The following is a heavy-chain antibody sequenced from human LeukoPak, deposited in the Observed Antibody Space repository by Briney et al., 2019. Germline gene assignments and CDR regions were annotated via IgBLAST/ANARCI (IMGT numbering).Heavy chain of an antibody. J-gene: IGHJ6*03. V-gene: IGHV1-18*01. Sequence: ASVKVSCKASVYTFTSYVISWVRQAPGQGLEWMGWISAYNGNTNYAQKLQGRVTMTTDTSTSTAYMELRSLRSDDTAVYYCASTMTTVTTSYYYYMDVWGKGTTVTVSS. D-gene: IGHD4-17*01. CDR1: VYTFTSYV. CDR3: ASTMTTVTTSYYYYMDV. CDR2: ISAYNGNT.